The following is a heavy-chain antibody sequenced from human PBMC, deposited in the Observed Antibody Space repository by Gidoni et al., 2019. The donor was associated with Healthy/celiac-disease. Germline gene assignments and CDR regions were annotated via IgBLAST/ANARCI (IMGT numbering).Heavy chain of an antibody. J-gene: IGHJ5*02. CDR1: GFPFSSHA. CDR3: AGGSSIRYFDWLDNWFDP. Sequence: EVQLLESGGGLVQPGGSLRLSCAASGFPFSSHAMSWVRQAPGKGREWVSGISDSGGSTYYADSVKGRFTISRDNSKNTLYLQMNSLRAGDTAVYYCAGGSSIRYFDWLDNWFDPWGQGTLVTVSS. CDR2: ISDSGGST. D-gene: IGHD3-9*01. V-gene: IGHV3-23*01.